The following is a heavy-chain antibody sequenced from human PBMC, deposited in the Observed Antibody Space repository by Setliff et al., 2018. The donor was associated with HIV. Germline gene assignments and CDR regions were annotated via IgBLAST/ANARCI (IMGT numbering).Heavy chain of an antibody. Sequence: PGESLKISCRGSGYTFTRQWIAWVRQVPGKGLEFMGIIWPGDSDTRYSPSFQGQVTISVDKFINTAYLEWDSLKASDSALYYCARHVSVGPTYYYDSWGQGTLVTVSS. J-gene: IGHJ4*02. CDR1: GYTFTRQW. CDR2: IWPGDSDT. CDR3: ARHVSVGPTYYYDS. V-gene: IGHV5-51*01. D-gene: IGHD3-3*01.